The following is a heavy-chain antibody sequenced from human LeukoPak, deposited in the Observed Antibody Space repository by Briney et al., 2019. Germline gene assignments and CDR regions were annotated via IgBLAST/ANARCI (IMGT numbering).Heavy chain of an antibody. CDR2: IRYDGSNK. CDR1: GFTFSSYG. V-gene: IGHV3-30*02. J-gene: IGHJ4*02. Sequence: GGSLRLSCSASGFTFSSYGMHWVRQAPGKGLEWVAFIRYDGSNKYYADSVKGRFTISRDNSKNTLYLQMNSLRAEDTAVYYCAKSYESLWFGELRGASGYWGQGTLVTVSS. D-gene: IGHD3-10*01. CDR3: AKSYESLWFGELRGASGY.